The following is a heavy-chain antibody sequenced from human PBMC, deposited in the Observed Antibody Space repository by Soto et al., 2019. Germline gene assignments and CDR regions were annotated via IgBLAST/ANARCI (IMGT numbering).Heavy chain of an antibody. D-gene: IGHD4-17*01. V-gene: IGHV1-69*13. CDR1: GGTFSSYA. Sequence: GASVKVSCKASGGTFSSYAISWVRQAPGQGLEWMGGIIPIFGTANYAQKFQGRVTITVDESTSTAYMELSSLRSEDTAVYYCARDRDGRNWFDPWGQGTLVTVSS. CDR3: ARDRDGRNWFDP. CDR2: IIPIFGTA. J-gene: IGHJ5*02.